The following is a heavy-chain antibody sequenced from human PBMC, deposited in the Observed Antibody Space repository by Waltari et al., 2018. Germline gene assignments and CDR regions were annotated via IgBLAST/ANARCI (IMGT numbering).Heavy chain of an antibody. CDR3: ARVMAAGSHFDY. CDR1: GFTFRSYA. D-gene: IGHD6-13*01. CDR2: ISYDGSNK. Sequence: QVQLVESGGGVVQPGRSLRLSCAAHGFTFRSYAMHWVRQAPGKGLEWVAVISYDGSNKYYADSVKGRFTISRDNSKNTLYLQMNSLRAEDTAVYYCARVMAAGSHFDYWGQGTLVTVSS. J-gene: IGHJ4*02. V-gene: IGHV3-30-3*01.